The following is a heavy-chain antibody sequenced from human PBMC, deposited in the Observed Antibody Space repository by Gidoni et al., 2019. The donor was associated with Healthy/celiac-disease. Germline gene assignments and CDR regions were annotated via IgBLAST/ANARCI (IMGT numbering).Heavy chain of an antibody. J-gene: IGHJ6*02. D-gene: IGHD2-15*01. Sequence: QLQLVQSGAEVKKPGSSVKVSCKSSGGTFSSYAPSWVRQAPGQRREWMGGIIPNLSTANDGQKLQGRVRMTADKSTSTAYMELSSLRSEDTAVYYCARVPRQCSGGSCYFGYGMDVWGQGTTVTVSS. CDR1: GGTFSSYA. CDR2: IIPNLSTA. V-gene: IGHV1-69*06. CDR3: ARVPRQCSGGSCYFGYGMDV.